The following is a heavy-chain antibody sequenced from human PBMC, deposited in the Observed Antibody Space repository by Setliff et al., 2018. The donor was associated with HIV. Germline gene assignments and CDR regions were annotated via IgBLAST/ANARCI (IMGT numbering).Heavy chain of an antibody. D-gene: IGHD2-8*01. CDR2: IYSTGST. CDR3: ARGQLYCTNGVCYTCYYRI. CDR1: GASISSHY. J-gene: IGHJ4*02. Sequence: PSETLSLTCTVSGASISSHYWSWIRQSPGRELEWIGYIYSTGSTNCNPSLQSRVSISMDASKNKFSLKVTSVTAADTAVYYCARGQLYCTNGVCYTCYYRIWGQGTLVTVSS. V-gene: IGHV4-59*11.